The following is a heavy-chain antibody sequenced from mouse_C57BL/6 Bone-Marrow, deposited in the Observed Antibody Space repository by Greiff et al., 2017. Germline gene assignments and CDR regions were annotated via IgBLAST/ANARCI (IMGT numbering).Heavy chain of an antibody. CDR3: ARDYDVGGAFDY. D-gene: IGHD2-3*01. J-gene: IGHJ4*01. Sequence: VQLQQSGPELVRPGASVKISCKAPGYTFTSHWMPWVRQRPGQGLEWIGEIFPGSGSTYYNEKFKGKATLTVDTSSSTADMQLSSLTSEDSAVYFCARDYDVGGAFDYWGQGTTVTGSS. CDR1: GYTFTSHW. CDR2: IFPGSGST. V-gene: IGHV1-56*01.